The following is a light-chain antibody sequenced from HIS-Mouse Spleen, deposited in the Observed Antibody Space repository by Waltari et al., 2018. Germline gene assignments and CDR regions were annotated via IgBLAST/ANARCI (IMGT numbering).Light chain of an antibody. V-gene: IGLV3-21*03. CDR3: QVWDSSSDHPYV. J-gene: IGLJ1*01. CDR2: DDS. Sequence: SYVLTQPPSVSVAPGKTARITCGGNNIGSKSVHWYQQKPGQAPVLVVYDDSARPSGFPERFSGSNSGNTATLTISRVEAGDEADYYCQVWDSSSDHPYVFGTGTKVTVL. CDR1: NIGSKS.